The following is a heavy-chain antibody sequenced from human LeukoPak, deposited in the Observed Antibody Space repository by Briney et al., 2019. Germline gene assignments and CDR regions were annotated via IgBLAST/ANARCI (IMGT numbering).Heavy chain of an antibody. CDR2: ISWNSGSI. J-gene: IGHJ4*02. CDR1: GFTFDDYA. CDR3: AKAVYYYDSSGPHY. D-gene: IGHD3-22*01. V-gene: IGHV3-9*01. Sequence: GRSLRLSCAASGFTFDDYAMHWVRQAPGKGLEWVSGISWNSGSIGHADSVKGRFTISRDNAKNSLYLQMNSLRAEDTALYYCAKAVYYYDSSGPHYWGQGTLVTVSS.